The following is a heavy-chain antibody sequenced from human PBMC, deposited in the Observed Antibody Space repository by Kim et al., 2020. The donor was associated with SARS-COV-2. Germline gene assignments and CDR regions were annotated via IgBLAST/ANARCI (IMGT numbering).Heavy chain of an antibody. J-gene: IGHJ5*02. Sequence: AQKLQGRVTMTTDTSTSTAYMDLRSLRSDDTAVYYCARVTMVRGVNWFDPWGQGTLVTVSS. D-gene: IGHD3-10*01. V-gene: IGHV1-18*01. CDR3: ARVTMVRGVNWFDP.